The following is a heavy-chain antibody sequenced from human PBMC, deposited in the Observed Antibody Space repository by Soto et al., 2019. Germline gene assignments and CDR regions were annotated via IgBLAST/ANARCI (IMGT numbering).Heavy chain of an antibody. V-gene: IGHV3-33*01. CDR3: ARVIWSGHLTSDP. CDR2: IRFDGSNI. CDR1: EIIFRGYG. J-gene: IGHJ5*02. Sequence: GGSLRLSCAVSEIIFRGYGMHWVRQAPGKGLEWVAVIRFDGSNIHYADSVKGRFTISRDNSKNTLYLQMDSLRDEDTAVYYCARVIWSGHLTSDPWGQGTLVTVSS. D-gene: IGHD3-3*01.